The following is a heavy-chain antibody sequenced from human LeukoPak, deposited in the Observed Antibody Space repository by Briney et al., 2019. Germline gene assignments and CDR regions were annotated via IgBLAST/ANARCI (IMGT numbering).Heavy chain of an antibody. CDR1: GGSISSYY. CDR3: ARDLLNYGGNSLHYFDY. D-gene: IGHD4-23*01. Sequence: KPSETLSLTCTVSGGSISSYYWSWIRLPPGKGLEWIGHIYYSGSTYYSPSLKSRVTISVDTSKNQFSLKLSSVTAADTAVYYCARDLLNYGGNSLHYFDYWGQGNLVTISS. V-gene: IGHV4-59*01. CDR2: IYYSGST. J-gene: IGHJ4*02.